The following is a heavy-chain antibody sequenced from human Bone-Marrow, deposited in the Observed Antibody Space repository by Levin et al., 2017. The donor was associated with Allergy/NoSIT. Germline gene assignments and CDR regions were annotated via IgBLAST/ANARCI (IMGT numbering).Heavy chain of an antibody. Sequence: GESLKISCAASGFAFSNYWMHWVRQAPGKGLVWVSRINRGGTSTTYADSVKGRFTISRDNAKNTLYLQMNSLRAEDTAVYYCARDPFGYNFGSGSYLDYWGQGTLVSVSS. CDR2: INRGGTST. CDR3: ARDPFGYNFGSGSYLDY. CDR1: GFAFSNYW. V-gene: IGHV3-74*01. J-gene: IGHJ4*02. D-gene: IGHD3-10*01.